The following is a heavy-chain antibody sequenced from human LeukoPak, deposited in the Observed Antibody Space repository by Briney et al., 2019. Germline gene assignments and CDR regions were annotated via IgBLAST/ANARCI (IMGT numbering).Heavy chain of an antibody. D-gene: IGHD4-17*01. Sequence: GASVKVSCKVSGYTLTELSMHWVRQAPGKGLEWMGGFDPEDGETIYAQKFQGRVTMTEDTSTDTAYMELSSLRSEDTAMYYCAATVTTLRGPFDYWGQGTLVTVSS. CDR2: FDPEDGET. CDR1: GYTLTELS. V-gene: IGHV1-24*01. CDR3: AATVTTLRGPFDY. J-gene: IGHJ4*02.